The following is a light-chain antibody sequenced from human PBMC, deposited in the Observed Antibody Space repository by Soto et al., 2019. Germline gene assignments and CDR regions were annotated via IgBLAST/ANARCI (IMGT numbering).Light chain of an antibody. Sequence: EIMMTQSPATLSVSPGERATLSCRASQSVSSNLAWYQQKSSQAPRLLIYGASTRATGIPARFSGSGSGTEFTLTISSLQSEDFAVYYCQQYNNWPPLFTFGPGTKVDIK. V-gene: IGKV3-15*01. CDR1: QSVSSN. J-gene: IGKJ3*01. CDR3: QQYNNWPPLFT. CDR2: GAS.